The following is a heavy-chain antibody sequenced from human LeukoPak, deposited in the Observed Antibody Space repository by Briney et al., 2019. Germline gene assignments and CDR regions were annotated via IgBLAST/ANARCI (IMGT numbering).Heavy chain of an antibody. Sequence: SETLSLTCTVSGGSISNYYWSWIRQPPGKGLEWIGYIYYSGSTNYNPSLKSRVTISVDTSKNQFSLNLTSVTAADTAVYYCARFTPQGYGWGGYNRFGPWGQGTLVTVSS. CDR2: IYYSGST. CDR1: GGSISNYY. V-gene: IGHV4-59*01. J-gene: IGHJ5*02. D-gene: IGHD3-16*01. CDR3: ARFTPQGYGWGGYNRFGP.